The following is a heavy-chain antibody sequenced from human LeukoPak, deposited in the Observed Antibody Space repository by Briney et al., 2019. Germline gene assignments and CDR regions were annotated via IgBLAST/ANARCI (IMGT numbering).Heavy chain of an antibody. CDR1: GFTFDDYA. Sequence: GRSLRLSCAASGFTFDDYAMHWVRQAPGKGLEWVSGISWNSGSIGYADSVKGRFTISRDNAKNSLYLQMNSLRAEDTALYYCAKDLEVYGYYYGSGLDFDYWGQGTLVTVSS. CDR3: AKDLEVYGYYYGSGLDFDY. V-gene: IGHV3-9*01. CDR2: ISWNSGSI. J-gene: IGHJ4*02. D-gene: IGHD3-10*01.